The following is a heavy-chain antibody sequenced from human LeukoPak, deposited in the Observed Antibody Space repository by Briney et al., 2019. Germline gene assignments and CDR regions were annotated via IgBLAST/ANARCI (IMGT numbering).Heavy chain of an antibody. CDR2: IYYSGST. D-gene: IGHD1-26*01. V-gene: IGHV4-59*08. Sequence: SETLSLTCTVSGGSISSYYWSWIRQPPGKGLEWIGYIYYSGSTNYNPSLKSRVTISVDTSKNQFSLKLSSVTAADTAVYYCARQPGRVGPDYWGQGTLVTASS. J-gene: IGHJ4*02. CDR3: ARQPGRVGPDY. CDR1: GGSISSYY.